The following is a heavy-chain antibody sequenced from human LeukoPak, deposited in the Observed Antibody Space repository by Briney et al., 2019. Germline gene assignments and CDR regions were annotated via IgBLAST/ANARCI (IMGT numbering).Heavy chain of an antibody. CDR2: NNTNTGNP. CDR1: GYTFTSYA. J-gene: IGHJ5*02. CDR3: ARRATVRGVNWFDP. V-gene: IGHV7-4-1*02. D-gene: IGHD3-10*01. Sequence: VASVKVSCKASGYTFTSYAMNWVRQAPGQGLEWMGWNNTNTGNPTYAQGFTGRFVFSLDTSVSTAYLQISSLKAEDTAVYYCARRATVRGVNWFDPWGQGTLVTVSS.